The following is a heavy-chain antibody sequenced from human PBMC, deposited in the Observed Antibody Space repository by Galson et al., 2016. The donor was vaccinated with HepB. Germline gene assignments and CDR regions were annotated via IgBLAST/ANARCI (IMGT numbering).Heavy chain of an antibody. D-gene: IGHD2-15*01. J-gene: IGHJ4*02. CDR1: GYSFTSDW. V-gene: IGHV5-51*03. Sequence: QSGAEVKKPGESLKISCKGSGYSFTSDWIGWVRQMPGKGLEWMGIIYPGDSDTRYSLSFQGQVTISADKSISTAYLQWSSLKASDTAIYYCARRGGDCSGGSCWYFDYWGQGTLITASS. CDR3: ARRGGDCSGGSCWYFDY. CDR2: IYPGDSDT.